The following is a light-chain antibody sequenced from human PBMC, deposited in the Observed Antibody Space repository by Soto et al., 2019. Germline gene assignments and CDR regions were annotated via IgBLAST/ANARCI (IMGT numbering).Light chain of an antibody. Sequence: DIQMTQSPSTLSASVGDRVTITCRASQSIGDWLAWYQQKPGKAPKVLIYKASRLESGVPSRFSGSGSGTEFTLTISSLQPDDFETYYCQQYNNYSWTFGQGTKVEIK. CDR2: KAS. CDR3: QQYNNYSWT. V-gene: IGKV1-5*03. J-gene: IGKJ1*01. CDR1: QSIGDW.